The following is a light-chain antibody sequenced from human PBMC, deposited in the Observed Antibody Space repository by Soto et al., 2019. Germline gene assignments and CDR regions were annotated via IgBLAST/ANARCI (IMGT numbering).Light chain of an antibody. J-gene: IGKJ5*01. CDR2: DAS. CDR1: QSVSSY. V-gene: IGKV3-11*01. CDR3: QQRSNWPRT. Sequence: EIVLTQSPATLSLSPGERATLSCRASQSVSSYLAWYQQKPGQAPRLLIYDASNRATGIPARFSGSGSGTDFNLTISSLEPEDFVVYYCQQRSNWPRTFGQGTRLEIK.